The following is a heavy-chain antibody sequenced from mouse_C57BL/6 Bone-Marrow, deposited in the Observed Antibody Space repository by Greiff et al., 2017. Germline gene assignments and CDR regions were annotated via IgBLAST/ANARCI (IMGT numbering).Heavy chain of an antibody. CDR3: AKHPHYYCSYYFDY. J-gene: IGHJ2*01. CDR1: GYTFTSYW. CDR2: IHPSDSDT. V-gene: IGHV1-74*01. Sequence: VQLQQPGAELVKPGASVKVSCKASGYTFTSYWMHWVKQRPGQGLEWIGRIHPSDSDTNYNQKFKGKATLTVEKYSSKAYMQLSSLTSEDFSVYYCAKHPHYYCSYYFDYWGQGTTLTVSS. D-gene: IGHD1-1*01.